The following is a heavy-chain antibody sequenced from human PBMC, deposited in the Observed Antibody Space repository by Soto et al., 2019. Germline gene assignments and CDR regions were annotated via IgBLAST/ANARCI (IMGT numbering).Heavy chain of an antibody. Sequence: PVGSLRLSGAASGFTFDDYTMHWVRQAPGKGLEWVSLISWDGGSTYYADSVKGRFTISRDNSKNSLYLQMNSLRTEDTALYYCAKGPKYDSSMDYWGQGTLVTVSS. V-gene: IGHV3-43*01. D-gene: IGHD3-22*01. J-gene: IGHJ4*02. CDR1: GFTFDDYT. CDR2: ISWDGGST. CDR3: AKGPKYDSSMDY.